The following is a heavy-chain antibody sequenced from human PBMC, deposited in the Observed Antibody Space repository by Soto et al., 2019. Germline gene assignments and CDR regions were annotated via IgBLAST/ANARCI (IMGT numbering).Heavy chain of an antibody. D-gene: IGHD3-10*01. V-gene: IGHV4-4*07. CDR2: IHSSGNV. CDR3: ARDVGKNY. Sequence: SETLSLTCSVSGSSVSSYYWSWFRQPVGKGLEWIGRIHSSGNVNYNPSLESRVTMSLDTSKNQFSLRLSSLTAADTALYLCARDVGKNYWGQGTRVTVSS. J-gene: IGHJ4*02. CDR1: GSSVSSYY.